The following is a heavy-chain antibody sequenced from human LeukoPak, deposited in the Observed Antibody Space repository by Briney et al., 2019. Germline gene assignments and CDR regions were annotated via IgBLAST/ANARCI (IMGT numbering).Heavy chain of an antibody. Sequence: GGSLRLSCAASGFTFSTYAMSWVRRAPGKGLEWVSAVSGSGDSTFYADSVKGRFPISRANSKNTLYLQMNSLRAEDTAVYYCAKVMLGELLYWFDPWGQGTLVTVSS. CDR2: VSGSGDST. D-gene: IGHD3-10*02. J-gene: IGHJ5*02. V-gene: IGHV3-23*01. CDR1: GFTFSTYA. CDR3: AKVMLGELLYWFDP.